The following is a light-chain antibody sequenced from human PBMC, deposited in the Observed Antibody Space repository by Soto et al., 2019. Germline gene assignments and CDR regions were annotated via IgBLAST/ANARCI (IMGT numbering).Light chain of an antibody. J-gene: IGKJ5*01. Sequence: QSLSTGERATLSYKTSQSVSNNYLAWYQQKPGHAPRLLIYGASNRATGIPDRFSGSGSGTDFTLTISSLVHAEDGVRYCRPLSEFPLIRFGQ. CDR1: QSVSNNY. CDR2: GAS. V-gene: IGKV3-20*01. CDR3: RPLSEFPLIR.